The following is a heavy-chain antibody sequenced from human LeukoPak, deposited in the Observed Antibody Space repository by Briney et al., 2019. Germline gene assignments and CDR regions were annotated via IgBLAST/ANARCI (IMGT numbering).Heavy chain of an antibody. V-gene: IGHV3-23*01. CDR1: GFTFSSYA. J-gene: IGHJ3*02. Sequence: HTGGSLRLSCAASGFTFSSYAMSWVRQAPGKGLEWVSAISSSGGSTYYADSVKGRFTISRDNSKNTLYLQMNSLRAEDTAVYYCARFTVPAAILDAFDIWGQGTMVTVSS. D-gene: IGHD2-2*02. CDR3: ARFTVPAAILDAFDI. CDR2: ISSSGGST.